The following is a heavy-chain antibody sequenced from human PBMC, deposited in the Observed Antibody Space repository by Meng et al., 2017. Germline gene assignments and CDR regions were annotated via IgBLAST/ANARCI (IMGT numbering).Heavy chain of an antibody. CDR2: ISYDGSNK. CDR1: GFTFSSYA. V-gene: IGHV3-30*04. Sequence: GESLKISCAASGFTFSSYAMHWVRQAPGKGLEWVAVISYDGSNKYYADSVKGRFTISRDNSKNTLYLQMNSLRAEDTAVYYCARIRATYYYGSGSKYYFDCWGQGTLVTVSS. J-gene: IGHJ4*02. D-gene: IGHD3-10*01. CDR3: ARIRATYYYGSGSKYYFDC.